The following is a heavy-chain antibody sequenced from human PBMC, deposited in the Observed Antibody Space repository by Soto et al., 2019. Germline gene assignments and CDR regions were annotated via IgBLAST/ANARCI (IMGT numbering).Heavy chain of an antibody. Sequence: ASVKVSCKASGYTFTGYYMHWVRQAPGQGLEWMGWINPNSGGTNYAQKFQGWVTMTRDTSISTAYMELSRLRSDDTAVYYCARGPWITIFGVVISAGGGYYGMDVWGLG. CDR1: GYTFTGYY. CDR2: INPNSGGT. J-gene: IGHJ6*02. D-gene: IGHD3-3*01. CDR3: ARGPWITIFGVVISAGGGYYGMDV. V-gene: IGHV1-2*04.